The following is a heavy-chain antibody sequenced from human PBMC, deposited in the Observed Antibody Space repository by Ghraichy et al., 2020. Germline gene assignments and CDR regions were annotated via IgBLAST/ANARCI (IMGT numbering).Heavy chain of an antibody. D-gene: IGHD3-3*01. J-gene: IGHJ6*02. CDR1: GGTFSSYA. CDR2: IIPILGIA. V-gene: IGHV1-69*04. CDR3: ARADYDLDYYYYGMDV. Sequence: SVRVSCKASGGTFSSYAISWVRQAPGQGLEWMGRIIPILGIANYAQKFQGRVTITADKSTSTAYMELSSLRSEDTAVYYCARADYDLDYYYYGMDVWGQGTTVTVSS.